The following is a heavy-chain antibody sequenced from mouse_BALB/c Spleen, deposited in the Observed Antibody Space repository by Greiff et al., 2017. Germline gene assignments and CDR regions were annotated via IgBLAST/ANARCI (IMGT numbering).Heavy chain of an antibody. V-gene: IGHV1S132*01. D-gene: IGHD2-2*01. Sequence: VQLHQSGAELVKPGASVKLSCKTSGYTFTSYWLQWVKQRPGQGLGWIGEIFPGTGTTYYNEKFKGKATLTIDTSSSTAYMQLSSLTSEDSAVYFCARWYGYDEDYYAMDYWGQGTSVTVSS. CDR3: ARWYGYDEDYYAMDY. J-gene: IGHJ4*01. CDR1: GYTFTSYW. CDR2: IFPGTGTT.